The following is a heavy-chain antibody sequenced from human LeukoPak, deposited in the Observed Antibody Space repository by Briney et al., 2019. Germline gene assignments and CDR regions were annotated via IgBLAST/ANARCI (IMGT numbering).Heavy chain of an antibody. CDR2: INQNGSDK. J-gene: IGHJ1*01. Sequence: GGSLRLSCAASGFTFSSYWMNWVRQAPGQGLEWVANINQNGSDKYYVDSVKGRFTISRDNAKNSLYLQMNSLRAEDTAVYYCARDYAAAAGYFQHWGQGTLVTVSS. V-gene: IGHV3-7*01. D-gene: IGHD6-13*01. CDR3: ARDYAAAAGYFQH. CDR1: GFTFSSYW.